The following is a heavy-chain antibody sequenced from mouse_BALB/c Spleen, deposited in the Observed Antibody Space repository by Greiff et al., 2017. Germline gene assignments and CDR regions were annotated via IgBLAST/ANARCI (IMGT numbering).Heavy chain of an antibody. CDR3: ASYASPIYYSNYEVMDH. J-gene: IGHJ4*01. CDR1: GFTFSSYT. CDR2: ISSGGGNT. Sequence: EVKLVESGGGLVKPGGSLKLSCAASGFTFSSYTMSWVRQTPEKRLQWVATISSGGGNTYYPHSVKGRFTISRDNAKNNLYLQMSSLRSEYTALYYCASYASPIYYSNYEVMDHWGQGTSVNVSS. D-gene: IGHD2-5*01. V-gene: IGHV5-9*03.